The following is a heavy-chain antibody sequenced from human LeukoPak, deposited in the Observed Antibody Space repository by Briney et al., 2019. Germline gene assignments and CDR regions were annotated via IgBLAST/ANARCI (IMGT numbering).Heavy chain of an antibody. V-gene: IGHV6-1*01. Sequence: SQTLSLTCDISGDSVSSKRAAWNWVRQSPSRGLEWLGRTYYRSKWSKNYAVSVKSRITINPDTSKNQFSLQLNSVTPEDTAVYHCARGDQAFDIWGQGTMVTVSS. CDR1: GDSVSSKRAA. D-gene: IGHD3-16*01. CDR3: ARGDQAFDI. J-gene: IGHJ3*02. CDR2: TYYRSKWSK.